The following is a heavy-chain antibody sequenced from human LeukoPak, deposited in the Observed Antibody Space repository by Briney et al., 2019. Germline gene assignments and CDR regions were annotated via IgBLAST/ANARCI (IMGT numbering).Heavy chain of an antibody. CDR3: GGVGGVGGVGGDY. CDR2: IKQDGSEK. CDR1: GFTLSSYW. V-gene: IGHV3-7*01. J-gene: IGHJ4*02. D-gene: IGHD3-16*01. Sequence: GGSLRLSCAASGFTLSSYWMSWVRQAPGKGLEWVANIKQDGSEKYYVDSVKGRFTISRDNAKNSLYLQMNSLRAEDTAGYYWGGVGGVGGVGGDYWGQGTLVTVSS.